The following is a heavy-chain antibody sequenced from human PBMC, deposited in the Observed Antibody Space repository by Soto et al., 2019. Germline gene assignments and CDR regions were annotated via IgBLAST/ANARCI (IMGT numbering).Heavy chain of an antibody. D-gene: IGHD2-21*02. CDR2: IYYSGST. Sequence: SETLSLTCTVSGGSISSGGYYWSWIRQDPGKGLEWIGYIYYSGSTYYNPSLKSRVTISVDTSKNQFSLKLSSVTAADTAVYYCARDKGSAISYYYYGMDVWGKGTTVTVSS. CDR1: GGSISSGGYY. V-gene: IGHV4-31*03. CDR3: ARDKGSAISYYYYGMDV. J-gene: IGHJ6*04.